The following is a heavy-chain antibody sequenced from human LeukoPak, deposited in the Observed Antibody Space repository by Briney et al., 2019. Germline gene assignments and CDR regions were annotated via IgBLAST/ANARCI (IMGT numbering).Heavy chain of an antibody. CDR2: INWNGGST. J-gene: IGHJ4*02. V-gene: IGHV3-20*04. D-gene: IGHD3-10*01. CDR3: AREGLYGSGSYYFDY. CDR1: GFTFDDYG. Sequence: GGSLRLSCAASGFTFDDYGMSWVRQAPGKGLEWVSGINWNGGSTGYADSVKGRFTISRDNAKNSLYLQMNSLRAEDTALYYCAREGLYGSGSYYFDYWGQGTLVTVSS.